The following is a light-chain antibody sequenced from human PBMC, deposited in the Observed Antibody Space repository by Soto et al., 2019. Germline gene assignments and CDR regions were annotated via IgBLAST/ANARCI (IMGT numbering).Light chain of an antibody. CDR2: NDD. V-gene: IGLV1-36*01. J-gene: IGLJ3*02. CDR3: QSYDSSLSGSGV. Sequence: QSVLTQPPSVSDAPRQRVTISCSGSSSNIGNNVANWYQKLPGKAPKLLIYNDDLLPSGVPDRFSGSKSGTSASLAITGLQAEDEADYYCQSYDSSLSGSGVFGGGTKLTVL. CDR1: SSNIGNNV.